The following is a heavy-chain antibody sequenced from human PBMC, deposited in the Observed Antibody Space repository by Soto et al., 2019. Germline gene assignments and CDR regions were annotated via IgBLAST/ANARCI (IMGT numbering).Heavy chain of an antibody. CDR1: GYTFIRYV. J-gene: IGHJ5*02. D-gene: IGHD3-22*01. V-gene: IGHV1-3*01. CDR3: ARCCNCHSSSYYPDDWYDP. CDR2: INGGNGNT. Sequence: ASVRVSCKASGYTFIRYVMHWVRQAPGQRLEWMGRINGGNGNTDYSQKFQGRLTITRDTSASTVYMELSSLRSEDTAVYYCARCCNCHSSSYYPDDWYDPWGQVTTVTFSS.